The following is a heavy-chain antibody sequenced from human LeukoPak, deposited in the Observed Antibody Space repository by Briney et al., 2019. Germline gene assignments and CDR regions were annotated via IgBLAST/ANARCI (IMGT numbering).Heavy chain of an antibody. V-gene: IGHV4-59*08. D-gene: IGHD2/OR15-2a*01. Sequence: PSETLSLTCAVSGGSISGYFWSWSRQPPGEGLEWIGYIYYTGSTIYNPSLRSRVTMSVDVSKNQFSLDLTSVTAADTAVYYCARHDPVGHFLRGMDVWGQGTTVTVSS. CDR3: ARHDPVGHFLRGMDV. CDR1: GGSISGYF. CDR2: IYYTGST. J-gene: IGHJ6*02.